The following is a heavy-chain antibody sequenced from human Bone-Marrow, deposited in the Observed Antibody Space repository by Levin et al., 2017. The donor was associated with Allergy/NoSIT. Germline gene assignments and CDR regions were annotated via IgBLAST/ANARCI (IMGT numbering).Heavy chain of an antibody. D-gene: IGHD3-10*01. CDR3: ARGKRFYYGSGSYYSPDYFYCMDV. J-gene: IGHJ6*02. CDR2: INWNGGRS. CDR1: GFTFGDYA. Sequence: GGSLRLSCAASGFTFGDYAMSWVRQVPGKGLEWVFGINWNGGRSDYADSVKGRFTISRDNAKNSLYLQMNSLRAEDTALYYCARGKRFYYGSGSYYSPDYFYCMDVWGQGTTVTVSS. V-gene: IGHV3-20*04.